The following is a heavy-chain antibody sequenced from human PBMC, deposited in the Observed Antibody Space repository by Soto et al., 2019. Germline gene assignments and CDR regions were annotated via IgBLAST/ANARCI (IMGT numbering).Heavy chain of an antibody. CDR2: ISSSSNTI. Sequence: EVQLVESGGGLVQPGGSLRLSCAASGFTFSSYSMNWVRQAPGKGLQWISYISSSSNTIYYADSVKGRFTISRDYAKNSRYLNMNGLPDEDTAVYYSVRGVPGDQTYIWYGMDVWGQGTTVTVS. D-gene: IGHD1-1*01. J-gene: IGHJ6*02. CDR3: VRGVPGDQTYIWYGMDV. CDR1: GFTFSSYS. V-gene: IGHV3-48*02.